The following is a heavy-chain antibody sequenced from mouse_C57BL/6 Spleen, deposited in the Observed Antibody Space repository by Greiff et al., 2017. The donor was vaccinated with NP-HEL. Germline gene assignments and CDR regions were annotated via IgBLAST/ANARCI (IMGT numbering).Heavy chain of an antibody. CDR3: ARHEEGYGRKFYAMDY. Sequence: QVHVKQSGAELVKPGASVKLSCKASGYTFTEYTIHWVKQRSGQGLEWIGWFYPGSGSIKYNEKFKDKATLTADKSSSTVYMELSRLTSEDSAVYFCARHEEGYGRKFYAMDYWGQGTSVTVSS. V-gene: IGHV1-62-2*01. CDR1: GYTFTEYT. CDR2: FYPGSGSI. J-gene: IGHJ4*01. D-gene: IGHD2-10*02.